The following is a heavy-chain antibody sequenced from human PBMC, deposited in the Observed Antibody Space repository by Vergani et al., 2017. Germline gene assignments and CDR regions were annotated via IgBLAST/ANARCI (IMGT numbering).Heavy chain of an antibody. D-gene: IGHD3-3*01. CDR3: ARHHDVRFLEWLCLDY. V-gene: IGHV5-10-1*03. CDR1: GYSFTNYW. Sequence: EVQLVQSGAEVKKPGESLRISCKGSGYSFTNYWISWVRQMPGKGLEWMGRIDPSDSYAKYSPSVQGDITISADRSISTAYLQWSSLKASDTAMYYCARHHDVRFLEWLCLDYWGQGTLVTVSS. J-gene: IGHJ4*02. CDR2: IDPSDSYA.